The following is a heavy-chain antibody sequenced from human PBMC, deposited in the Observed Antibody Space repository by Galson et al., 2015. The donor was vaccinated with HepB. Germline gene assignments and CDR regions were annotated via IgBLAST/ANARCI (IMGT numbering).Heavy chain of an antibody. V-gene: IGHV3-30*04. J-gene: IGHJ4*02. Sequence: SLRLSCAASGFTFSSYAMHWVRQAPGKGLEWVAVISYDGSNKYYADSVKGRFTISRDDSKNTLYLQMNSLRAEDTAVYYCARDLPDLGWGGFDYWGQGTLVTVSS. CDR3: ARDLPDLGWGGFDY. CDR1: GFTFSSYA. CDR2: ISYDGSNK. D-gene: IGHD3-16*01.